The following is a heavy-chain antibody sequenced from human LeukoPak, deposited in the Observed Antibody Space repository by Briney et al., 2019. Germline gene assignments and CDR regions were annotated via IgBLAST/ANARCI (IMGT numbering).Heavy chain of an antibody. V-gene: IGHV4-59*01. D-gene: IGHD2-2*01. Sequence: SETLSLTCTVSGGFISTYYWSWIRQPPGKGLEWIGYIYYSGSTDYNPSLKSRVTMSVATSKSQSSLKVTSVTAADTAVYYCARGNRALSAMVPPDYWGQGTLVTVSS. CDR2: IYYSGST. J-gene: IGHJ4*02. CDR1: GGFISTYY. CDR3: ARGNRALSAMVPPDY.